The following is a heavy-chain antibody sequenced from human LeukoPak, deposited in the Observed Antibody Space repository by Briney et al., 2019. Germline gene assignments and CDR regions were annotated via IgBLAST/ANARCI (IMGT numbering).Heavy chain of an antibody. Sequence: PGASVKVSCKASGYTFTNYAMNWVRQAPGQGLEWMGWISAYNGNTNYAQKLQGRVTMTTDTSTSTAYMELRSLRSDDTAVYYCARELGYCTNGVCYYYMDVWGKGTTVTVSS. CDR2: ISAYNGNT. CDR1: GYTFTNYA. J-gene: IGHJ6*03. D-gene: IGHD2-8*01. V-gene: IGHV1-18*01. CDR3: ARELGYCTNGVCYYYMDV.